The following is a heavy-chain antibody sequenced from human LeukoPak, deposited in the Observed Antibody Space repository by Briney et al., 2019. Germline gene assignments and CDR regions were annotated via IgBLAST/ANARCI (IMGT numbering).Heavy chain of an antibody. Sequence: PGGSLRLSCAASGFTFSDYAMSWVRQVPGKGLQWVSGISGSGVSTYIADSVTGRFTISRDNSKNTLYLQMNSLRAEDTAVYYCARDRSSSSGWCDYWGQGTLVTVSS. D-gene: IGHD6-19*01. J-gene: IGHJ4*02. CDR2: ISGSGVST. CDR3: ARDRSSSSGWCDY. V-gene: IGHV3-23*01. CDR1: GFTFSDYA.